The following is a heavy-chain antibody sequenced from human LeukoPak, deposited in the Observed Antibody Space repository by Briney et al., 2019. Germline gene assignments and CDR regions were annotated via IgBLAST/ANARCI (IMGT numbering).Heavy chain of an antibody. CDR1: GGSISSYY. Sequence: SETLSLTCTVSGGSISSYYWSWIRQPPGKGLEWIGYIYYSGSTNYNPSLKSRVTTSVDTSKNQFSLKLSSVTAADTAVYYCASFEAAAGRFDYWGQGTLVTVSS. D-gene: IGHD6-13*01. CDR2: IYYSGST. J-gene: IGHJ4*02. CDR3: ASFEAAAGRFDY. V-gene: IGHV4-59*01.